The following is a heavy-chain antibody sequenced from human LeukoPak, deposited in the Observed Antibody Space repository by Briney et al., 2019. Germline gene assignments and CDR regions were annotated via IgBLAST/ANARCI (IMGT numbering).Heavy chain of an antibody. J-gene: IGHJ5*02. CDR3: ALIAREFAP. CDR1: GDPISPCY. CDR2: IHASGVT. V-gene: IGHV4-4*08. D-gene: IGHD2/OR15-2a*01. Sequence: KSSETLSLTCSVSGDPISPCYWSWIRQPPGKGLEFIAYIHASGVTNYNPSLKSRVTISVDTSENHVSLKLTSVTAADTAVYYCALIAREFAPWGQGTLVTVSS.